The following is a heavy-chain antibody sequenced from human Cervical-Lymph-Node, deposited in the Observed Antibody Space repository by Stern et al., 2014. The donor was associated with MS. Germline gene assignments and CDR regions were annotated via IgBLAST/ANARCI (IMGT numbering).Heavy chain of an antibody. V-gene: IGHV4-61*02. CDR1: GGSITSGSYY. CDR2: IYTSGAT. J-gene: IGHJ6*02. CDR3: ARGTNMGNFYYYYYAMDV. D-gene: IGHD2-8*01. Sequence: QVQLQESGPGLVKPSQTVSLTCTVSGGSITSGSYYWNWIRQPAGGGLEWIGRIYTSGATASNPSLESRVPISPPTSNNKFPLRLASVTAADTAVYYCARGTNMGNFYYYYYAMDVWGPGTTVTVSS.